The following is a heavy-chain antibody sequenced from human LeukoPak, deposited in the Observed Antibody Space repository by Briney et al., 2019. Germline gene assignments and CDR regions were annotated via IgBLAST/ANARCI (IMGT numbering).Heavy chain of an antibody. CDR3: AREKRDYGDYVRGGWFDP. D-gene: IGHD4-17*01. CDR1: GFTFSSYS. Sequence: GGSLRLSCAASGFTFSSYSMNWVRQAPGEGRGWVSSISSSSRYIYYADSVKGRFTISRDNAKNSLYLQMNSLRAEDTAVYYCAREKRDYGDYVRGGWFDPWGQGTLVTVSS. V-gene: IGHV3-21*01. J-gene: IGHJ5*02. CDR2: ISSSSRYI.